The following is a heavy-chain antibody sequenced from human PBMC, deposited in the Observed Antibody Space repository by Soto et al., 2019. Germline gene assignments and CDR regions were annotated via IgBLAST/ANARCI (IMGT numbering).Heavy chain of an antibody. Sequence: QEHLVESGGGVVQPGRSLRLSCAASGSIFSGYGMHWVRQAPGKGLEWVAVIWYDGSNKYYADSVKGRFTISRDNSKNLLYLEIDSLRTEDTGGYYCARGGIGWTCFRGFLEYWGQGTLVTVSS. CDR2: IWYDGSNK. J-gene: IGHJ4*02. V-gene: IGHV3-33*01. CDR3: ARGGIGWTCFRGFLEY. D-gene: IGHD3-10*01. CDR1: GSIFSGYG.